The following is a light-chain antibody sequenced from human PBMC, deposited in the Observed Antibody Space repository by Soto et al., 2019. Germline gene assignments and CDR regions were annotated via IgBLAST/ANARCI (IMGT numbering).Light chain of an antibody. CDR1: QSMSNW. CDR2: DAS. Sequence: DIQMTQSPSTLSASVGDRVTITCRASQSMSNWLAWYQQKPGKAPKLLIYDASSLESGVPSRFSGSGSGTEFTLTISSLQPDDFATYYCQQYNDYSGGAFGQGTKVEIK. J-gene: IGKJ1*01. CDR3: QQYNDYSGGA. V-gene: IGKV1-5*01.